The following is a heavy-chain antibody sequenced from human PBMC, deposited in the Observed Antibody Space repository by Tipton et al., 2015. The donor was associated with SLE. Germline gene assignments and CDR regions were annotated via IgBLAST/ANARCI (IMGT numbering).Heavy chain of an antibody. D-gene: IGHD2-8*02. V-gene: IGHV3-74*03. CDR3: GTTSTDSGMDV. Sequence: SLRLSCEASGFTFSTYWMHWVRQGPGKGLVWVSRIYSDGSSTKYADSVKGRFTISRGNAKNMLYLQMNSLRAEDTAVYYCGTTSTDSGMDVWGQGTTVTVSS. CDR1: GFTFSTYW. CDR2: IYSDGSST. J-gene: IGHJ6*02.